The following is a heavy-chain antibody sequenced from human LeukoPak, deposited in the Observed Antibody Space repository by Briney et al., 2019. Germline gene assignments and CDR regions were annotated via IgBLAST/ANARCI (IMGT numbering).Heavy chain of an antibody. V-gene: IGHV4-34*01. D-gene: IGHD6-6*01. Sequence: SETLSRTCAVYGGSFSGYYWSWIRQPPGKGLEWIGTIYYSGSTYYNPSLESRVTIFVDTSKNQFSLRLSSVTAADSAVYYCARHVEGHAYSSSSHFDYWGQGTLVTVSS. CDR1: GGSFSGYY. CDR3: ARHVEGHAYSSSSHFDY. CDR2: IYYSGST. J-gene: IGHJ4*02.